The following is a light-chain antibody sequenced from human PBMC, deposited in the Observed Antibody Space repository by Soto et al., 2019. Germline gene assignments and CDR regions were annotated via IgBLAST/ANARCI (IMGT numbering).Light chain of an antibody. Sequence: QAVVTQEPSFSVSPGGTVTLTCGLSSGSVSTNYYPSWYQQTPGQAPRTLIYSTNTRSSGVPDRFSGSILGNKAALTITGAQSDDECDYYGVLYMGSGIWVFGGGTKLTVL. CDR2: STN. CDR1: SGSVSTNYY. J-gene: IGLJ3*02. CDR3: VLYMGSGIWV. V-gene: IGLV8-61*01.